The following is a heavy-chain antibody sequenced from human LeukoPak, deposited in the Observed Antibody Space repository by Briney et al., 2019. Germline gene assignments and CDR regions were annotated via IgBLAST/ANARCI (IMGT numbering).Heavy chain of an antibody. CDR1: GGSISSRSDY. CDR3: ARRPGEYGGNDFDY. CDR2: IYYSGST. Sequence: SETLSLTCTVSGGSISSRSDYWGWIRQPPGKGLGWIGSIYYSGSTHYNPSLKSRVTMSIDTSKNQFSLRLSSVTAADTAVYYCARRPGEYGGNDFDYWGQGTLVTVSS. D-gene: IGHD4/OR15-4a*01. J-gene: IGHJ4*02. V-gene: IGHV4-39*01.